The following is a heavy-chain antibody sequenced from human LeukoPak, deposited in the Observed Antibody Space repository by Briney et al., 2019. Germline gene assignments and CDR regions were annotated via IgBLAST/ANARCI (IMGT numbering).Heavy chain of an antibody. D-gene: IGHD1-1*01. V-gene: IGHV4-61*02. CDR3: ARGNWNSYYYNYYGMDV. CDR2: IYTSGST. CDR1: GGSISSGSYY. J-gene: IGHJ6*02. Sequence: PSETLSLTCTVSGGSISSGSYYWSWIRQPAGKGLEWIGRIYTSGSTNYNPSLKSRVTMSVDTSKNQFSLKLSSVTAADTAVYYCARGNWNSYYYNYYGMDVWGQGTTVTVSS.